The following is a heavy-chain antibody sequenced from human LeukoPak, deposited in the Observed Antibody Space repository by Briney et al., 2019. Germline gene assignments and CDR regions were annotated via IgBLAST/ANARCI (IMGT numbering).Heavy chain of an antibody. D-gene: IGHD6-13*01. CDR3: ASPIAAAANAGGYFDY. J-gene: IGHJ4*02. CDR1: GYTFTGYY. CDR2: INPNSGGT. V-gene: IGHV1-2*02. Sequence: GASVKVSCKASGYTFTGYYMHWVRQAPGQGLEWMGWINPNSGGTNYAQKFQGRVTMTRDTSISTAYMELSRLRSDDTAVYYCASPIAAAANAGGYFDYWGQGTLVTVSS.